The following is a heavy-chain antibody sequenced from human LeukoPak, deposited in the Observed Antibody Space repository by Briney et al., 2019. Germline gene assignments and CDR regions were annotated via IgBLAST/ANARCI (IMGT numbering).Heavy chain of an antibody. CDR2: INHSGST. Sequence: SETLSLTCTVSGGSISSYYWSWIRQPPGKGLEWIGEINHSGSTNYNPSLKSRVTISVDTSKNQFSLKLSSVTAADTAVYYCARNSPAARPIDYWGQGTLVTVSS. D-gene: IGHD6-6*01. V-gene: IGHV4-34*01. J-gene: IGHJ4*02. CDR3: ARNSPAARPIDY. CDR1: GGSISSYY.